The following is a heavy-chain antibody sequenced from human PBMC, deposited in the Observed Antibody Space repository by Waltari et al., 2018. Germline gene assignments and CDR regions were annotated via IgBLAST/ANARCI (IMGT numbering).Heavy chain of an antibody. CDR2: ISGSGGST. V-gene: IGHV3-23*01. J-gene: IGHJ4*02. D-gene: IGHD4-17*01. CDR1: GFTFSRYA. CDR3: AKDRDGDYYFDY. Sequence: EVQLLESGGGLVQPGGSLRLSCAASGFTFSRYAMSWVRQAPGKGLEWVSAISGSGGSTYYADSVKGRFTISRDNSKNTLYLQMNSLRAEDTAVYYCAKDRDGDYYFDYWGQGTLVTVSS.